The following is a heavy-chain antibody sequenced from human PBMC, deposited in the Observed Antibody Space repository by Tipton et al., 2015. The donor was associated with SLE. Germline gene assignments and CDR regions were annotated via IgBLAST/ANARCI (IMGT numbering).Heavy chain of an antibody. Sequence: QLVQSGAEVKKPGESLRISCKGSGYSLTNYWIAWVRQMPGKGLEWMGTIDPRDSYTNNSPSFQGHVTISADKSISTAYLQWSSLKASDTAMYYCARHLDYEVVDYWGQGTLVTVSS. CDR2: IDPRDSYT. D-gene: IGHD4-17*01. J-gene: IGHJ4*02. CDR3: ARHLDYEVVDY. CDR1: GYSLTNYW. V-gene: IGHV5-10-1*01.